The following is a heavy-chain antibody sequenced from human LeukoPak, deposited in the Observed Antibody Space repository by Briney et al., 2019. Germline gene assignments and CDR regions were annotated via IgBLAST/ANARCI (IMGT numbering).Heavy chain of an antibody. CDR2: IDWDDDK. CDR1: GLSLSTSGMR. V-gene: IGHV2-70*04. D-gene: IGHD6-19*01. CDR3: ARIAVAGTVDY. Sequence: SGPALVKPTQTLTLTSTFSGLSLSTSGMRVSWIRQPPGKALEWLARIDWDDDKFYSTSLKTRLTISKDTSKNQVVLTMTNMDPVDTATYYCARIAVAGTVDYWGQGTLVTVSS. J-gene: IGHJ4*02.